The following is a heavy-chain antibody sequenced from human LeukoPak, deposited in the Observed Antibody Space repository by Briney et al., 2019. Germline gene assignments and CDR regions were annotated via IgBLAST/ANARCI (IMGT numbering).Heavy chain of an antibody. Sequence: SETLSLTCTVSGASISSDYSSWIRQPPGKGLEWIGYLYYSGRTKYNPSLKSRVTISEDTSKSQFSLNLRSVTAADTAVYYCARGRNSDAFDFWGPGTMVTVSS. V-gene: IGHV4-59*01. J-gene: IGHJ3*01. CDR3: ARGRNSDAFDF. CDR2: LYYSGRT. CDR1: GASISSDY.